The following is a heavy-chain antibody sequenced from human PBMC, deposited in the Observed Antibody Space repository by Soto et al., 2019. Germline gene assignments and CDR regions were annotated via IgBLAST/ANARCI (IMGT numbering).Heavy chain of an antibody. CDR2: FDPEDGET. Sequence: SVKVSCKVSGYTLTELSMHWVRQAPGKGLEWMGGFDPEDGETIYAQKFQGRVTMTEDTSTDTAYMELSSLRSEDTAVYYCATVGKGATIGKGVDYYYYYYMDVWGKGTTVTVSS. V-gene: IGHV1-24*01. D-gene: IGHD1-26*01. J-gene: IGHJ6*03. CDR3: ATVGKGATIGKGVDYYYYYYMDV. CDR1: GYTLTELS.